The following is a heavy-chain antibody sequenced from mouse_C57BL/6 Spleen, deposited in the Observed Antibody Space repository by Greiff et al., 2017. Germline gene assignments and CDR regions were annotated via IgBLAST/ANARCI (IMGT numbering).Heavy chain of an antibody. CDR2: IYPGDGDT. CDR1: GYAFSSYW. J-gene: IGHJ4*01. V-gene: IGHV1-80*01. CDR3: ARFPLFYAMDY. Sequence: VKLVESGAELVKPGASVKISCKASGYAFSSYWMNWVKQRPGKGLEWIGQIYPGDGDTNYNGKFKGKATLTADKSSSTAYMQLSSLTSEDSAVYFCARFPLFYAMDYWGQGTSVTVSS.